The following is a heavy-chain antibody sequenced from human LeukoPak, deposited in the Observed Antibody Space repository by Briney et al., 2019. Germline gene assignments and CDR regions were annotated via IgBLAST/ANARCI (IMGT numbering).Heavy chain of an antibody. CDR2: LNSDGSST. CDR1: GFTFSNYW. V-gene: IGHV3-74*01. J-gene: IGHJ4*02. CDR3: ARYWGSGGFDY. D-gene: IGHD2-8*02. Sequence: PGGSLRLSCAASGFTFSNYWMHWVRQAPGKGLVWVSRLNSDGSSTNYADSVKGRFTISRDNAKNTLYLQMNSLRDEDTAVFYCARYWGSGGFDYWGQGTLVTVSS.